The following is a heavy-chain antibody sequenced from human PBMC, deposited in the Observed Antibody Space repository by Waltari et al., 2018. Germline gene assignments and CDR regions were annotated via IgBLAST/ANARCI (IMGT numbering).Heavy chain of an antibody. CDR1: GDPFRRYA. CDR2: IIPLFGTT. CDR3: ARSYYYDRRANYPSLGAFDS. Sequence: QVQLVQSGAEVTKPGSSVNVSCTASGDPFRRYALSWVRRAPGQGLEWMGGIIPLFGTTNYAQKFQGRVTMTADEPTSTAYVELSSLKSEDTAVYFCARSYYYDRRANYPSLGAFDSWGQGTLVTVSS. J-gene: IGHJ4*02. V-gene: IGHV1-69*12. D-gene: IGHD3-22*01.